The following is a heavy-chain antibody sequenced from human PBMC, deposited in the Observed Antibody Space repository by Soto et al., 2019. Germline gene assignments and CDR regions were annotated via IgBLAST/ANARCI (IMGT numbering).Heavy chain of an antibody. CDR2: TYYRSKWYN. CDR3: ARMATVAEYYYYYYMDV. Sequence: SQTLSLTCAISGDSVSSNSAAWNWIRQSPSRGLEWLGRTYYRSKWYNDYAVSVKSRITINPDTSKNQFSLQLNSVTPEETAVYYCARMATVAEYYYYYYMDVWGKGTTVTVSS. V-gene: IGHV6-1*01. CDR1: GDSVSSNSAA. D-gene: IGHD2-15*01. J-gene: IGHJ6*03.